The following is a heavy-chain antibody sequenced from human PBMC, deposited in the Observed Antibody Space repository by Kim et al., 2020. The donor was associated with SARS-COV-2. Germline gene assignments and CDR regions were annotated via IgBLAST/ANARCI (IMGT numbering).Heavy chain of an antibody. CDR3: GRLDFGDDY. CDR2: GYP. V-gene: IGHV3-53*01. J-gene: IGHJ4*02. Sequence: GYPYYADSVKGRFTISRDTSESTLYLQMNSLRADDTAVYYCGRLDFGDDYWGQGPLVTVSS. D-gene: IGHD4-17*01.